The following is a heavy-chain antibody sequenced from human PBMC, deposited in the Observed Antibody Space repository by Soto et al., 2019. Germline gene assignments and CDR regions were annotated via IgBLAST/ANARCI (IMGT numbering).Heavy chain of an antibody. CDR3: ARASGRGWYNWFDP. CDR1: GYTFTSYD. V-gene: IGHV1-8*01. Sequence: QVQLVQSGAEVKKPGASVQVSCKTSGYTFTSYDINWVRQAPGQGLEWVGWMNTNSDDTRSAQKFRGRVTITADESTSTAYMEVSSLRYEDTAVYYCARASGRGWYNWFDPWGQGTLVTVSS. CDR2: MNTNSDDT. J-gene: IGHJ5*02. D-gene: IGHD6-19*01.